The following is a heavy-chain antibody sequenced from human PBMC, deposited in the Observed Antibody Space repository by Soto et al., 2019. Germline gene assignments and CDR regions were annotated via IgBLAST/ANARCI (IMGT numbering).Heavy chain of an antibody. J-gene: IGHJ3*02. CDR2: LSGSGSTI. CDR1: GFTFSDYY. Sequence: QVQLVESGGGLVTPGGYLRLSFAASGFTFSDYYMSWIRQAPGKGLEWVSYLSGSGSTIDYSDSVKGGFNISRDNAKKSLYLRMNSLRAEDTAVYYCVREGDYYDSSGYFLRDAFDIWGQGTMFTVSS. CDR3: VREGDYYDSSGYFLRDAFDI. D-gene: IGHD3-22*01. V-gene: IGHV3-11*01.